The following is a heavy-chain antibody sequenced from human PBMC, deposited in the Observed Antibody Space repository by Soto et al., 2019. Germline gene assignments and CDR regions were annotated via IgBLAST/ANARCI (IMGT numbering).Heavy chain of an antibody. CDR3: VKNSGWFNT. Sequence: QLLQSGGGLVQPGGSLTLSCAASGFTLGTTDMSWVRQAPGEGLEWVSTIDGSGGITYYADSVKGRFTISRDNSRNTVYLQMNSLGGDDTAMYYCVKNSGWFNTWGQGALVTVSS. D-gene: IGHD3-10*01. CDR2: IDGSGGIT. J-gene: IGHJ5*02. V-gene: IGHV3-23*01. CDR1: GFTLGTTD.